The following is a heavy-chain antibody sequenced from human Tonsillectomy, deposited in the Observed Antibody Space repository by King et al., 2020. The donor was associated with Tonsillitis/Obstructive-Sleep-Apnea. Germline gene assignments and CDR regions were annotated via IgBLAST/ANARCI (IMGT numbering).Heavy chain of an antibody. CDR3: ARPTHSSGAWGWFDP. V-gene: IGHV4-39*01. CDR1: GGSISSFSYY. Sequence: QLQESGPGLVKPSETLSLTCTASGGSISSFSYYWDWIRLPPGKGLEWIGSINYSGSTYYNPSLQSRVTISVDTSKNLFSLKLSSATAADTAVSYFARPTHSSGAWGWFDPWGQGTLVTVSS. D-gene: IGHD6-19*01. CDR2: INYSGST. J-gene: IGHJ5*02.